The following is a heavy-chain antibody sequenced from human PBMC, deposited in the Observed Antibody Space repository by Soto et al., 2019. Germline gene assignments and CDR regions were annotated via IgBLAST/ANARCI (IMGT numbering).Heavy chain of an antibody. CDR1: GGTFSSYA. Sequence: QVQLVQSGAEVQKPGSSVKVSCKASGGTFSSYAISWVRQAPGQGLEWMGGIIPIFGIANYAQKFQGRVTITADESTSTAYMELSSLRSEDTAVYYCAREECSGGSCWGFDPWGQGTLVTVSS. D-gene: IGHD2-15*01. V-gene: IGHV1-69*01. CDR2: IIPIFGIA. J-gene: IGHJ5*02. CDR3: AREECSGGSCWGFDP.